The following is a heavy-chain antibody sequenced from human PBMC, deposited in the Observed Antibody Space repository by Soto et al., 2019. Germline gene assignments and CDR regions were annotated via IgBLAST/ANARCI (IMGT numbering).Heavy chain of an antibody. CDR1: GSTFSNYA. J-gene: IGHJ4*02. D-gene: IGHD6-13*01. CDR2: ISGSGGST. V-gene: IGHV3-23*01. CDR3: AKDQGSSWYEIDY. Sequence: EVQLLESGGGLVQPGGSLRLSCAASGSTFSNYAVTWVRQAPGKGLEWVPTISGSGGSTYYADSVKGRFTISRDNSKNTLYLQMNSLRAEDTAVYYCAKDQGSSWYEIDYWGQGTLVTVSS.